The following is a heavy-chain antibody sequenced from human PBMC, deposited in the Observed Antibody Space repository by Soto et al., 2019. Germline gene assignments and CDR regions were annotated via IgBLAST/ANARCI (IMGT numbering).Heavy chain of an antibody. CDR2: IDARSNYI. J-gene: IGHJ4*02. Sequence: VGSLRLSCEASGFRFNSYSMNWVCQAPQKGLEWVSLIDARSNYIYYADSVKGRFTISRDNARNSLYLQMDSLRVEDTAVYYCVRENEMAGATSAFEYWGQGTPVTVSS. CDR1: GFRFNSYS. CDR3: VRENEMAGATSAFEY. D-gene: IGHD1-26*01. V-gene: IGHV3-21*06.